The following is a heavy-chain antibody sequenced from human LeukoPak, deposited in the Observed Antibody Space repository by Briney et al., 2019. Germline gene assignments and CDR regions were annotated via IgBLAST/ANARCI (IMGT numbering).Heavy chain of an antibody. CDR1: GFTFDDYA. CDR2: ISWNSGSI. V-gene: IGHV3-9*01. J-gene: IGHJ4*02. Sequence: GRSLRLSCAASGFTFDDYAMHWVRQAPGKGLELVSGISWNSGSIAYADSGRSRFTISRDNAKNSLYLQMNSLRSEDTALYYCAKVGLTVTTILDYFDYWGQGTLVTVSS. CDR3: AKVGLTVTTILDYFDY. D-gene: IGHD4-11*01.